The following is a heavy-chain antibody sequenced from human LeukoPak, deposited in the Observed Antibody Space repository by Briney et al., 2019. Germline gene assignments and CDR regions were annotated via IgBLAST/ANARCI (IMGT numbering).Heavy chain of an antibody. D-gene: IGHD4-17*01. Sequence: ASVKVSCKASGGTFSSYAISWVRQAPGQGLEWMGWMNPNSGNTGYAQKFQGRVTMTRNTSISTAYMELSSLRSEDTAVYYCARAGDYGDYEYFQHWGQGTLVTVSS. CDR3: ARAGDYGDYEYFQH. V-gene: IGHV1-8*02. CDR1: GGTFSSYA. J-gene: IGHJ1*01. CDR2: MNPNSGNT.